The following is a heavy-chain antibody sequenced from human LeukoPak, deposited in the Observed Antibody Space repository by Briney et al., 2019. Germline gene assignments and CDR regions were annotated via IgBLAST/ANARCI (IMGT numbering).Heavy chain of an antibody. Sequence: SETLSLTCAVYGGSFSGYYWSWIRQPPGKGLEWIGEINHSGSTNYNPSLKSRVTISVDTSKNQFSLKLSSVTAADTAVYYCARDPLPRAYCGGDCVTDAFDIWGQGTMVTVSS. CDR2: INHSGST. CDR3: ARDPLPRAYCGGDCVTDAFDI. CDR1: GGSFSGYY. D-gene: IGHD2-21*02. J-gene: IGHJ3*02. V-gene: IGHV4-34*01.